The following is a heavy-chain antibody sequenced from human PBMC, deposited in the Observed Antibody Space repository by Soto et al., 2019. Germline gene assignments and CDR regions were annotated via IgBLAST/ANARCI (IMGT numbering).Heavy chain of an antibody. J-gene: IGHJ4*02. V-gene: IGHV1-2*02. CDR1: AYTFTGHY. Sequence: ASVQVSCYASAYTFTGHYIHWGRQDPEQGPVGMGEIGSESGATKYAQKLQGRVTITGDTSITTVSMKLKALSPDDTAVYYCGRGRSVQIGVFYWGQGTPVTVSS. CDR3: GRGRSVQIGVFY. CDR2: IGSESGAT. D-gene: IGHD3-3*01.